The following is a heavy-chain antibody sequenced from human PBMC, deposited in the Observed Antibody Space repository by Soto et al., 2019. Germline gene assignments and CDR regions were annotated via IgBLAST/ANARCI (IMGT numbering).Heavy chain of an antibody. CDR3: AAGNSGSYYGRFDY. Sequence: GASVKVSCKASGGTFSSYAISWVRQAPGQGLEWMGGIIPIFGTANYAQKFQGRVTITADESTSTAYMELSSLRSEDTAVYYCAAGNSGSYYGRFDYWGQGTLVTVSS. CDR1: GGTFSSYA. V-gene: IGHV1-69*13. CDR2: IIPIFGTA. J-gene: IGHJ4*02. D-gene: IGHD1-26*01.